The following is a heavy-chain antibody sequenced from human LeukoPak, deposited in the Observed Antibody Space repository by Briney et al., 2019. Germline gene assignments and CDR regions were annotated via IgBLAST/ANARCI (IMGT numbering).Heavy chain of an antibody. CDR1: GGSISSYY. V-gene: IGHV4-4*07. D-gene: IGHD6-19*01. J-gene: IGHJ3*02. CDR2: IYTSGST. CDR3: ARPGYSSGWDLDAFDI. Sequence: SETLSLTCTVSGGSISSYYWSWIRQPAGKGLEWIGRIYTSGSTNYNPSLKSRVTMSVDTSKNQFSLKLSSVTAADTAVYYCARPGYSSGWDLDAFDIWGQGAMVTVSS.